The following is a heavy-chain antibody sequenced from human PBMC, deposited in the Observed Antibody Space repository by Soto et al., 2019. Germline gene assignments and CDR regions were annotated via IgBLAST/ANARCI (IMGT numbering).Heavy chain of an antibody. J-gene: IGHJ5*02. D-gene: IGHD3-22*01. CDR1: GGTFSSYT. CDR3: ASLGISPSHYYDSSGYAAP. V-gene: IGHV1-69*02. Sequence: QVQLVQSGAEVKKPGSSVKVSCKASGGTFSSYTISWVRQAPGQGLEWMGRIIPILGIANYAQKFQGRVTITADKSTSTAYMELSSLRSEDTAVYYCASLGISPSHYYDSSGYAAPWGQGTLVTVSS. CDR2: IIPILGIA.